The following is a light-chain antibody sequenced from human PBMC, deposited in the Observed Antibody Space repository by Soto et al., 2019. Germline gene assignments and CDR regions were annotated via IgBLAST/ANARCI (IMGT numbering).Light chain of an antibody. J-gene: IGKJ1*01. CDR2: GAS. Sequence: EIMLTQSPDTLSLSPGQRATLSCRASQSVRSDYFAWYQKKPGQAPRLLIYGASNRATGIPDRFSGSGSGTDFTLTISRLEPEDFAVYYCQQYGSSGTFGQGTKVDIK. CDR1: QSVRSDY. V-gene: IGKV3-20*01. CDR3: QQYGSSGT.